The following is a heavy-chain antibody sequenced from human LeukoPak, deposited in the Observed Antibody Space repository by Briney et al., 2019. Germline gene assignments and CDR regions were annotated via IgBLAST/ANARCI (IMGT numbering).Heavy chain of an antibody. Sequence: PGGSLRLSCAASGFTFSSYSMSWVRQAPGKGLEWVSSISSGGNTYYADSVKGRFTISRDNSKNTLFLQMNSLRAEDTAVYYCAKDRTTWPIDYWGQGTLVTVSS. CDR1: GFTFSSYS. CDR2: ISSGGNT. CDR3: AKDRTTWPIDY. V-gene: IGHV3-23*01. D-gene: IGHD1-1*01. J-gene: IGHJ4*02.